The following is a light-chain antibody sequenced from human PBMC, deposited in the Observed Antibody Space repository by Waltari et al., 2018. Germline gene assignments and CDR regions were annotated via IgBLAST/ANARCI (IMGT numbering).Light chain of an antibody. V-gene: IGLV2-8*01. Sequence: QSALTQPPSASGSPGQSVTISCTGTISDIGLNNYVSWYQLHPGKAPKLIIYEFSNRPSGVPVRFSGSKSGNTASLTVSGLQPEDEADYYCTSNAGTTGVFGSGTKVTVL. J-gene: IGLJ1*01. CDR3: TSNAGTTGV. CDR1: ISDIGLNNY. CDR2: EFS.